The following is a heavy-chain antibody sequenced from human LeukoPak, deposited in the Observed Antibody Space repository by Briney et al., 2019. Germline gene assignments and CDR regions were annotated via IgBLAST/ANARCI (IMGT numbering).Heavy chain of an antibody. Sequence: PSETLSLTCAIYGESFSDYYWSWIRQSPGRGLEWIGEVNHGGGSTNYNPSLKNRVTMSADTSKNQFSLKLTSVTAADTAIYYCGGPITGDHDAFDLWGQGTMVTVSP. CDR1: GESFSDYY. CDR3: GGPITGDHDAFDL. V-gene: IGHV4-34*01. J-gene: IGHJ3*01. CDR2: VNHGGGST. D-gene: IGHD1-20*01.